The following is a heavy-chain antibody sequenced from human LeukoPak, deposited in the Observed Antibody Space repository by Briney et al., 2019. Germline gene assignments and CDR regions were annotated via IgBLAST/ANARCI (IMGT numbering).Heavy chain of an antibody. Sequence: GGSLRLSCAASGFAFSSYEMNWVRQAPGKGLEWVSYISSSGSTIYYADSVKGRFTISRDNAKNSLYLQMSSLRADDTAVYYCAREGYGFYDYWGQGTLVTVSS. D-gene: IGHD5-18*01. CDR3: AREGYGFYDY. J-gene: IGHJ4*02. CDR2: ISSSGSTI. CDR1: GFAFSSYE. V-gene: IGHV3-48*03.